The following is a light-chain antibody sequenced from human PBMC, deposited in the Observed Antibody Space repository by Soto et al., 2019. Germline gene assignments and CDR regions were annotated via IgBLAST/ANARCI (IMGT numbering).Light chain of an antibody. CDR2: WAS. V-gene: IGKV4-1*01. CDR1: QSVLYSSNNKNY. J-gene: IGKJ4*01. CDR3: QQYYSPPVT. Sequence: DIVMTQSPDSLAVSLGERATINCKSSQSVLYSSNNKNYLAWYQQKPGQPPKLLIYWASTRQFGVTDRFSGSGSGTDFTLIISSLQAEDVGIYYCQQYYSPPVTFGGGTKVEIK.